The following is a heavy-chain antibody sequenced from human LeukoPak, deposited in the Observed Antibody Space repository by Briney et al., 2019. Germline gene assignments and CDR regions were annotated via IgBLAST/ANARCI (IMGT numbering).Heavy chain of an antibody. D-gene: IGHD3-10*01. CDR2: IYYSGST. CDR1: GGSISSSSYY. Sequence: PSETLPLTCTVSGGSISSSSYYWGWIRQPPGKGLEWIGSIYYSGSTYYNPSLKSRVTISVDTSKNQFSLKLSSVTAADTAVYYCASTRVLLWFGELLWPLDYWGQGTLVTVSS. V-gene: IGHV4-39*01. CDR3: ASTRVLLWFGELLWPLDY. J-gene: IGHJ4*02.